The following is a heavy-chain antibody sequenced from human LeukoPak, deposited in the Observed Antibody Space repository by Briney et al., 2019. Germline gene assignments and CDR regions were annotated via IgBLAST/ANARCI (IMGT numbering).Heavy chain of an antibody. CDR3: ARVPAAAGITTSYGMDV. D-gene: IGHD6-13*01. CDR2: IIPIFGTA. Sequence: SVKVSCKASGYTFTGYYMHWVRQAPGQGLEWMGGIIPIFGTANYAQKFQGRVTITADESTSTAYMELSSLRSEDTAVYYCARVPAAAGITTSYGMDVWGQGTTVTVSS. V-gene: IGHV1-69*13. CDR1: GYTFTGYY. J-gene: IGHJ6*02.